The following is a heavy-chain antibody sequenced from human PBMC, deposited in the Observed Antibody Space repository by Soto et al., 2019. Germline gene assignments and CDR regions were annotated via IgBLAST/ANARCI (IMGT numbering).Heavy chain of an antibody. CDR1: GFTFTTCN. CDR2: ISSSGSLI. J-gene: IGHJ6*02. V-gene: IGHV3-48*01. D-gene: IGHD6-19*01. CDR3: ARENRPVAGPNYYYFYGMDV. Sequence: EVQLVESGGGLVQPGGSLRLSCAASGFTFTTCNMNWVRQAPGKGLEWVSYISSSGSLIYYADSVRGRFTISRDNAKNSLYLQMNSLRAEDTAVYYCARENRPVAGPNYYYFYGMDVWGQGTTVTVSS.